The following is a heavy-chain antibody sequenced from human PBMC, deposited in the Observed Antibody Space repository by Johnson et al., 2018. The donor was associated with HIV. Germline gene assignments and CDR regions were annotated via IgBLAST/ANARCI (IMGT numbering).Heavy chain of an antibody. V-gene: IGHV3-30*14. CDR3: AKDRNYDILSI. Sequence: QVQLMESGGGVVQPGRSLRLSCAASGFTFTIYTMHWVRQAPGKGLEWVAIISYDGSNTSYTDSVKDRFTISRDSSQNAVYLQMSSLRAEDTAVYYCAKDRNYDILSIWGQGTVVTVSS. CDR2: ISYDGSNT. CDR1: GFTFTIYT. D-gene: IGHD3-9*01. J-gene: IGHJ3*02.